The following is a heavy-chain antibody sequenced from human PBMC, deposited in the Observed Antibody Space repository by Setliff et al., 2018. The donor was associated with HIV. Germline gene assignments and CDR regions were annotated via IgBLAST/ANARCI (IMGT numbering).Heavy chain of an antibody. CDR3: AKVAVTGYCSTTSCQNWFDP. J-gene: IGHJ5*02. Sequence: SETLSLTCTVSRGSISSGGYYWSWIRQHPERGLEWIGYIYYNGRTYYSPSLRSRVTMSVDTSRNEFSLRLSSVTAADTAVYYCAKVAVTGYCSTTSCQNWFDPWGQGTLVTVSS. D-gene: IGHD2-2*01. CDR1: RGSISSGGYY. V-gene: IGHV4-31*03. CDR2: IYYNGRT.